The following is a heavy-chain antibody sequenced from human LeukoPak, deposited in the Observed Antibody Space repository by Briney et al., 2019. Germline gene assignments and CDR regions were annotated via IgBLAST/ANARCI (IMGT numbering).Heavy chain of an antibody. CDR3: AKDLGSRSRYFDL. CDR2: IRYDGSNK. J-gene: IGHJ2*01. D-gene: IGHD3-16*01. V-gene: IGHV3-30*02. CDR1: GFTFSSYG. Sequence: GGSLRLSCAGSGFTFSSYGMHWVRQAPGKGLEWVAFIRYDGSNKYYADSVKGRFTISRDNSKNTLYLQMNSLRAEDTAVYYCAKDLGSRSRYFDLWGRGTLVTVSS.